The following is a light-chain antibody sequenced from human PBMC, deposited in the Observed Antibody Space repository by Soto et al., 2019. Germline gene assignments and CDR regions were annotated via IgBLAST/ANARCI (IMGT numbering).Light chain of an antibody. CDR3: NSYTTLSNRV. V-gene: IGLV2-14*01. CDR2: EVT. Sequence: QSVLTQPASVSVSPGQSITISCTGTSSDIGAYNYVSWYQQHPGKAPKLLIYEVTNRPSGVSDRFSGSKSGNTASLTISGLQAEYEANYYCNSYTTLSNRVFGTGTKVTVL. CDR1: SSDIGAYNY. J-gene: IGLJ1*01.